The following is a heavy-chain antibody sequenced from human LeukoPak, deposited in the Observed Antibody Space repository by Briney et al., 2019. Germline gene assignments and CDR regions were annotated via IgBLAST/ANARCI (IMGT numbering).Heavy chain of an antibody. D-gene: IGHD5-12*01. CDR3: AKDPTYSGYGGLDV. J-gene: IGHJ6*04. Sequence: GGSLRLSCAASGFTVSSNYMSWVRQAPGKGLEWVSVIYSGGTTHYADSVKGRFTISRDNSKNTLFLQMNRLRADDTAVYYCAKDPTYSGYGGLDVWGKGTTVTISS. CDR1: GFTVSSNY. CDR2: IYSGGTT. V-gene: IGHV3-53*05.